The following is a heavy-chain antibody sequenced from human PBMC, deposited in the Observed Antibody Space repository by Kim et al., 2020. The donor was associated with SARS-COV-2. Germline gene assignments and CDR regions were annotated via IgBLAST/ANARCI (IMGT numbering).Heavy chain of an antibody. CDR3: ARGTRGPWVY. D-gene: IGHD1-26*01. Sequence: SETLSLTCAVYGGSFSGYYWSWIRQPPGKGLEWIGEINHSGSTNYNPSLKSRVTISVDTSKNQFSLKLSSVTAADTAVYYCARGTRGPWVYWGQGTLVTVSS. CDR1: GGSFSGYY. CDR2: INHSGST. V-gene: IGHV4-34*01. J-gene: IGHJ4*02.